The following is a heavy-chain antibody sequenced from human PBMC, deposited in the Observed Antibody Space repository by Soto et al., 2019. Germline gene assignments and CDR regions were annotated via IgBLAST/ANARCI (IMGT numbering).Heavy chain of an antibody. V-gene: IGHV1-2*04. CDR2: INPKSGGT. Sequence: VASVTVSCKASGYSFTDYHIHWVRQAPGQGLEWLGRINPKSGGTSTAQKFQGWVTMTTDTSISTASMGLTRLTSDDTAIYYCARGDSTDCSSGMCSFFYNHGMDVWGQGTTVTVSS. J-gene: IGHJ6*02. CDR3: ARGDSTDCSSGMCSFFYNHGMDV. D-gene: IGHD2-8*01. CDR1: GYSFTDYH.